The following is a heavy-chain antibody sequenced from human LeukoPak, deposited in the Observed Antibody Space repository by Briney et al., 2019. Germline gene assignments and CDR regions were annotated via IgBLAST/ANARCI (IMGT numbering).Heavy chain of an antibody. CDR3: AKGSSGT. D-gene: IGHD1-1*01. CDR2: ISYDGSNK. V-gene: IGHV3-30*18. Sequence: GGSLRLSCAASGFNFRDYGIHWARQAPGKGLEWVAVISYDGSNKYYADSVKGRFTISRDNSKNTLYLQMNSLRAEDTAVYYCAKGSSGTWGQGTLVTVSS. CDR1: GFNFRDYG. J-gene: IGHJ4*02.